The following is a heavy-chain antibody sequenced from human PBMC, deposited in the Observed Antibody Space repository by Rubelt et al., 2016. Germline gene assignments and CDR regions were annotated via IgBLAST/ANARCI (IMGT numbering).Heavy chain of an antibody. CDR3: ARVIWGSGWSNNWFDP. V-gene: IGHV1-3*01. CDR2: INAGNGNT. D-gene: IGHD6-19*01. Sequence: QVQLVQSGAEVKKPGASVKVSCKASGYTFTSYAMHWVRQAPGQRLEWMGWINAGNGNTKYSQKFQGRVTITGDTAASTAYMVLSSLRSEDTAVYYCARVIWGSGWSNNWFDPWGQGTLVTVSS. J-gene: IGHJ5*02. CDR1: GYTFTSYA.